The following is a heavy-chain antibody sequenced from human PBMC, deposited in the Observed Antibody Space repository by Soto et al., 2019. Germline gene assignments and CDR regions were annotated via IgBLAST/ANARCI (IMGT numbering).Heavy chain of an antibody. J-gene: IGHJ4*02. CDR3: AREIAAGRFDY. CDR1: CGSISSGDYY. D-gene: IGHD6-13*01. CDR2: IYYSGST. Sequence: SETLSLTCTVSCGSISSGDYYWSWIRQPPGKGLEWIGYIYYSGSTYYNPSLKSRVTISVDTSKNQFSLKLSSVTAADTAVYYCAREIAAGRFDYWGQGTLVTVSS. V-gene: IGHV4-30-4*01.